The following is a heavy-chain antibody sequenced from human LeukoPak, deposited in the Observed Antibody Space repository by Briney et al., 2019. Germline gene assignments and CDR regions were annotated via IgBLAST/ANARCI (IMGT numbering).Heavy chain of an antibody. CDR3: ATNSGYDRDGMDV. CDR2: IIPIFGIA. V-gene: IGHV1-69*04. D-gene: IGHD5-12*01. J-gene: IGHJ6*02. Sequence: ASVKVSCKASGGTFSSYAISWVRQAPGQGLEWMGRIIPIFGIANYAQKFQGRVTITADKSTSTAYMELSSLRSEDTAVYHCATNSGYDRDGMDVWGQGTTVTVSS. CDR1: GGTFSSYA.